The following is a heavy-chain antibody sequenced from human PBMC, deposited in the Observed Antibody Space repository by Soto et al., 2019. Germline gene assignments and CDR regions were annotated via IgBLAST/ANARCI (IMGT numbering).Heavy chain of an antibody. CDR3: AKDHGYYDFWSGYYSYYFDY. CDR1: GFTFSSYG. Sequence: PGGSLRLSCAASGFTFSSYGMHWVRQAPGKGLEWVAVISYDGSNKYYADSVKGRFTISRDNSKNTLYLQMNSLRAEDTAVYYCAKDHGYYDFWSGYYSYYFDYWGQGTLVTVSS. CDR2: ISYDGSNK. J-gene: IGHJ4*02. V-gene: IGHV3-30*18. D-gene: IGHD3-3*01.